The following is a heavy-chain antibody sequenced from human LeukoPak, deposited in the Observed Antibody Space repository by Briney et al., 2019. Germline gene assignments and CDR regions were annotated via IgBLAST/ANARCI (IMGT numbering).Heavy chain of an antibody. CDR2: IPYDGNNK. CDR3: ARELADSSSSDY. D-gene: IGHD6-6*01. V-gene: IGHV3-30*12. J-gene: IGHJ4*02. Sequence: GGSLRLSCAASGFTFSSYGMHWVRQAPGKGLEWVAFIPYDGNNKCYADSVKGRFTISRDNAKNSLYLQMNSLRAEDTAVYYCARELADSSSSDYWGQGTLVTVSS. CDR1: GFTFSSYG.